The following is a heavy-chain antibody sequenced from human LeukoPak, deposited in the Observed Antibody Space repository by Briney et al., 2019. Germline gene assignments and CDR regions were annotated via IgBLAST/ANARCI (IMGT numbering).Heavy chain of an antibody. CDR3: ARDRMGTSYSVSRFDS. CDR1: GFTFVDYG. V-gene: IGHV3-20*04. D-gene: IGHD6-13*01. CDR2: INWNGGIA. Sequence: RPGVSLRLSCATSGFTFVDYGLSWVRQAPGKGLEWVSAINWNGGIADYADSVKGRFTISRDNAKNSLYLQMDSLRAEDTAFYYCARDRMGTSYSVSRFDSWGQGTLVTVSS. J-gene: IGHJ4*02.